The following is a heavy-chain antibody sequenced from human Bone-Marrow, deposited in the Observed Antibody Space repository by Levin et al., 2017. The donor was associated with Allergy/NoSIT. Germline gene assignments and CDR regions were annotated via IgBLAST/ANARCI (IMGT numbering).Heavy chain of an antibody. V-gene: IGHV1-8*01. CDR2: MNPNNGNT. CDR1: GYIFTNYD. CDR3: ARVLNQWGDGPYFYYMDV. D-gene: IGHD1-26*01. Sequence: ASVKVSCKASGYIFTNYDINWVRQVTGQGLEWMGWMNPNNGNTGYGQKFRGRVTLTRNNSIGTAYMELSSLRYEDTAVYYCARVLNQWGDGPYFYYMDVWGQGATVTVSS. J-gene: IGHJ6*03.